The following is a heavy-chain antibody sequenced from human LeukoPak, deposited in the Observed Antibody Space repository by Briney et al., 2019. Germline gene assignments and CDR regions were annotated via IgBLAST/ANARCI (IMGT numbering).Heavy chain of an antibody. CDR2: ISGSGGST. Sequence: GGSLRLSCAASGFTFSSYGMSWVRQAPGKGLEWVSAISGSGGSTYYADSVKGRFTISRDNSKNTLYLQMNSLRAEDTAVYYCAKVGIVGATLAHFDYWGQGTLVTVSS. CDR1: GFTFSSYG. V-gene: IGHV3-23*01. CDR3: AKVGIVGATLAHFDY. D-gene: IGHD1-26*01. J-gene: IGHJ4*02.